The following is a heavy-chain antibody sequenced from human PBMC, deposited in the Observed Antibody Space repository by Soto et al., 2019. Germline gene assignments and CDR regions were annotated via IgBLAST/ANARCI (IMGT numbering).Heavy chain of an antibody. CDR1: GYTFTSYD. D-gene: IGHD6-13*01. Sequence: GASVKVSCKASGYTFTSYDIDWVRQATGQGLEWMGWMNPNSGNTGYAQKFQGRVTMTRNTSISTAYMELSSLRSEDTAVYYCARGRKHSSSWYLVQHWGQGTLVTVSS. J-gene: IGHJ1*01. CDR2: MNPNSGNT. V-gene: IGHV1-8*01. CDR3: ARGRKHSSSWYLVQH.